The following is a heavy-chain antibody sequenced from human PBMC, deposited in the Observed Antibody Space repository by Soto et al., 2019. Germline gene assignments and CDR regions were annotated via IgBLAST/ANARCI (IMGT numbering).Heavy chain of an antibody. CDR1: GFTFSSYG. J-gene: IGHJ6*02. CDR3: AKEDTYYSYGMDV. D-gene: IGHD5-18*01. Sequence: QVQLVESGGGVVQPGRSLRLSCAASGFTFSSYGMHWVRQAPGKGLEWVAVISYDGSNKYYADSVKGRFTISRDNSKNTLYLQMNSLRAEDTAVYYCAKEDTYYSYGMDVWGQGTTVTVSS. CDR2: ISYDGSNK. V-gene: IGHV3-30*18.